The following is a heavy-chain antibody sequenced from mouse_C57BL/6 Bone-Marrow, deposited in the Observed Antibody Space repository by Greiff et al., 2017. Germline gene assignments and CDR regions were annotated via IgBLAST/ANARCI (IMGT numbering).Heavy chain of an antibody. CDR3: ARSIYYDYDGWFAY. CDR1: GFSLSTFGMG. D-gene: IGHD2-4*01. Sequence: QVTLKVSGPGILQPSQTLSLTCSFSGFSLSTFGMGVGWIRQPSGKGLEWLAHIWWDDDKYYNPALKSRLTITKDNSKNQVFLKIANVDTADTATYYCARSIYYDYDGWFAYWGQGTLVTVSA. V-gene: IGHV8-8*01. CDR2: IWWDDDK. J-gene: IGHJ3*01.